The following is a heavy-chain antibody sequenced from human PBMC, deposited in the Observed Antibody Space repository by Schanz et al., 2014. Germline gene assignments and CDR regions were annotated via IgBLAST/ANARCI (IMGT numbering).Heavy chain of an antibody. CDR2: VPFDGSQK. CDR1: GFTFSSYA. D-gene: IGHD2-2*01. V-gene: IGHV3-30*04. Sequence: VQLMESGGGLVKPGGSLRLSCVASGFTFSSYALHWVRQAPGKGLEWVAFVPFDGSQKFYADSVKGRFTISRDNSKNTVYLQMNSLRPGDTAVYYCARESSNDIVLVPGAVFDHWGQGILXTVSS. J-gene: IGHJ4*02. CDR3: ARESSNDIVLVPGAVFDH.